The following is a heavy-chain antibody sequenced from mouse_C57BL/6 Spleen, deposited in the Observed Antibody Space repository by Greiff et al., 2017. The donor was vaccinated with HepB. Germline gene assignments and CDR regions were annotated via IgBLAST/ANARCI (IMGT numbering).Heavy chain of an antibody. D-gene: IGHD1-1*01. J-gene: IGHJ2*01. V-gene: IGHV3-1*01. Sequence: EVQGVESGPGMVKPSQSLSLTCTVTGYSITSGYDWHWIRHFPGNKLEWMGYISYSGSTNYNPSLKSRISITHDTSKNHFFLKLNSVITEDTATYYCARDTTVVAFDYWGQGTTLTVSS. CDR1: GYSITSGYD. CDR2: ISYSGST. CDR3: ARDTTVVAFDY.